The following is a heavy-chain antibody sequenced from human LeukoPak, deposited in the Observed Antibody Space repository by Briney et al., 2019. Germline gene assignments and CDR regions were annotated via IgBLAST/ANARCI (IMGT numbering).Heavy chain of an antibody. J-gene: IGHJ6*04. CDR3: AELGITLIGGV. V-gene: IGHV3-48*03. D-gene: IGHD3-10*02. Sequence: GGSLRLSCAASGFTFSSYEMNWVRQAPGKGLEWVSYISSTGTTIYYADSVKGRFTISRDNAKNSLYLQMNSLRAEDTAVYYCAELGITLIGGVWGKGTTVTISS. CDR1: GFTFSSYE. CDR2: ISSTGTTI.